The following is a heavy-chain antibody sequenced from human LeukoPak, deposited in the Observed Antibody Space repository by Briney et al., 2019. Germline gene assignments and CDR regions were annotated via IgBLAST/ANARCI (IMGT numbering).Heavy chain of an antibody. V-gene: IGHV3-30*02. D-gene: IGHD3-9*01. CDR1: GFTFSSYG. Sequence: PGGSLRLSCAASGFTFSSYGMHWVRQAPGKGLEWVAFIRYDGSNKYYADSVKGRFTISRDNSKKTLYLQMNSLRPEDTAVYYCAKGSVRLLTGYRYYFDYWGQGTLVTVSS. CDR2: IRYDGSNK. CDR3: AKGSVRLLTGYRYYFDY. J-gene: IGHJ4*02.